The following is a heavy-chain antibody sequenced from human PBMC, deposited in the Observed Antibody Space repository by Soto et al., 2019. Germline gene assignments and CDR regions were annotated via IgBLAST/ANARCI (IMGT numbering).Heavy chain of an antibody. CDR3: AKDRPRLTD. V-gene: IGHV3-23*01. J-gene: IGHJ4*02. CDR1: GFTFSSFA. CDR2: ISASDGAA. D-gene: IGHD3-16*01. Sequence: EVQLLESGGGLVQPGGSLRLSCGVSGFTFSSFAMTWVHQAPGKGLEWVSVISASDGAAYYADSVKGRFTISRDNSKNTLYLQMNSLRAEDTAVYYCAKDRPRLTDWGQGTLVTVSP.